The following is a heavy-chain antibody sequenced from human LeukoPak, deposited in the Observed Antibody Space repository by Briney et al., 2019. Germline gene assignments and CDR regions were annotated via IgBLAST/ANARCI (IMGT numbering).Heavy chain of an antibody. V-gene: IGHV1-69*04. CDR1: GGTFSSYA. CDR2: IIPILGIA. J-gene: IGHJ4*02. CDR3: ASTTGTTFYYFDY. Sequence: SVKVSCKASGGTFSSYAISWVRQAPGQGLEWMGRIIPILGIANYARKFQGRVTITADKSTSTAYMELSGLRSEDTAVYYCASTTGTTFYYFDYWGQGTLVTVSS. D-gene: IGHD1-1*01.